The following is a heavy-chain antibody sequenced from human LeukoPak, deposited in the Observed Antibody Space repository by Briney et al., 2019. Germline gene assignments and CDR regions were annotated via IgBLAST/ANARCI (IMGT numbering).Heavy chain of an antibody. CDR3: ARGLAAAGTLSWFDP. CDR1: GGSFDGYY. V-gene: IGHV4-34*01. CDR2: INHSGST. Sequence: SETLSLTCAVFGGSFDGYYWSWIRQPPGKGLEWIGEINHSGSTNYNPSLKSRVTISVDTSKNQFSLKLSSVTAADTAVYYCARGLAAAGTLSWFDPWGQGTLVTVSS. D-gene: IGHD6-13*01. J-gene: IGHJ5*02.